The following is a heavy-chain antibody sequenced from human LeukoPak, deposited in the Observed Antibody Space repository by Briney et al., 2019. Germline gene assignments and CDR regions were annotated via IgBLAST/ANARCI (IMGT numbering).Heavy chain of an antibody. Sequence: PSETLSLTCTVSGGSISSYYWSWIRQPPGKGLEWIGYIYYSGSTNYNPSLKSRVTISVDTSKNQFSLKLSSVTAADTAVYYCAKARYCSGGSCYSYYYYYYMDVWGKGTTVTVSS. D-gene: IGHD2-15*01. CDR1: GGSISSYY. V-gene: IGHV4-59*08. J-gene: IGHJ6*03. CDR3: AKARYCSGGSCYSYYYYYYMDV. CDR2: IYYSGST.